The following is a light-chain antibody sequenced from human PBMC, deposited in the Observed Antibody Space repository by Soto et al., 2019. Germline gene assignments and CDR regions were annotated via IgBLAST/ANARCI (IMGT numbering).Light chain of an antibody. Sequence: EIVLTQSPGTLSLSRGDRATLSCRASQSVSSSYLAWYQQKPGQAPRLLIYGASSRATGIPDRFSGSGSGTDFTLTISRLEPEDFAVYYCQQYGGSSYTFGQGTKLEIK. CDR2: GAS. J-gene: IGKJ2*01. V-gene: IGKV3-20*01. CDR1: QSVSSSY. CDR3: QQYGGSSYT.